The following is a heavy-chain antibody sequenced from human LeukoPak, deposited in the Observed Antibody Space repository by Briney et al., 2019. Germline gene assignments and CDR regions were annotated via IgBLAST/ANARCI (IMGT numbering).Heavy chain of an antibody. CDR2: ISSSGDIA. CDR3: AKDRPNYHESNGHYYRRNGDS. Sequence: PGGSLRLSCAASGFTFHNYAMSWVRQAPGKGLEWVSAISSSGDIAFYADSVRGRFTISRDNSRYTLYLQMNSLRAEAAAMYYWAKDRPNYHESNGHYYRRNGDSWGQGTLVTVSS. V-gene: IGHV3-23*01. CDR1: GFTFHNYA. D-gene: IGHD3-22*01. J-gene: IGHJ5*01.